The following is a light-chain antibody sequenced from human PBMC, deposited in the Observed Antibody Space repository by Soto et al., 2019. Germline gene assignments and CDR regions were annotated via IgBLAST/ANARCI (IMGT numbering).Light chain of an antibody. J-gene: IGKJ1*01. V-gene: IGKV3-11*01. CDR3: QQYVSSPRT. CDR2: DAS. CDR1: QSVSSY. Sequence: EIVLTQSPATLSLSPGERATLSCRASQSVSSYLAWYQQKPGQAPRLLIYDASNRATGIPARFSGSGSGTDFTLTISSLEPEDFAVYYCQQYVSSPRTFGQGTTVDIK.